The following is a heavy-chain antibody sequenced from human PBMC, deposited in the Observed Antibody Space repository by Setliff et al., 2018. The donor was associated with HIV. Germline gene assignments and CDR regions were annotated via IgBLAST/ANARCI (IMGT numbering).Heavy chain of an antibody. CDR1: GDAFNSNA. D-gene: IGHD2-15*01. CDR3: AEVTCSPDSCFLDY. CDR2: ILGIFGTT. J-gene: IGHJ4*02. Sequence: SVKVSCKTSGDAFNSNAISWVRQAPGQGLEWMGGILGIFGTTYYAQKFQGRVTITTDESTRTSYMELSSLRSEDTAVYYCAEVTCSPDSCFLDYWGQGTLVTVSS. V-gene: IGHV1-69*05.